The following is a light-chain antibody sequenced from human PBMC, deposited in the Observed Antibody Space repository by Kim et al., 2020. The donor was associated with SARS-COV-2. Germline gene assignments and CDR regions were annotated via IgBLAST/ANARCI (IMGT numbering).Light chain of an antibody. V-gene: IGKV1-27*01. CDR2: AAS. CDR1: QGISYH. CDR3: LKYNTAPWT. J-gene: IGKJ1*01. Sequence: DIQMTQSPSSLSASVGDGVTITCRASQGISYHLAWYQQKPGKGPKLLIYAASALQSGVPSRFSGSGSGTDFTLTISSLQPEDVATYYCLKYNTAPWTFGQGTKVDIK.